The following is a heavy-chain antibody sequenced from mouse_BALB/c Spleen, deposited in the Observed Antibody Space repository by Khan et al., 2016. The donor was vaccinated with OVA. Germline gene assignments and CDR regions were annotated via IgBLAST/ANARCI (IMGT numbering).Heavy chain of an antibody. Sequence: EVKLLESGPGLVKPSQSLSLTCTVTGYSITSDYAWNWIRQFPGNKLEWMGYISSSGSTNYNPALKSRISFTRDTSKNQFFLQLNSVTTEDTATYYCARDGSRYNYAMDYWGQGTSVTVSS. D-gene: IGHD2-3*01. CDR3: ARDGSRYNYAMDY. V-gene: IGHV3-2*02. CDR2: ISSSGST. CDR1: GYSITSDYA. J-gene: IGHJ4*01.